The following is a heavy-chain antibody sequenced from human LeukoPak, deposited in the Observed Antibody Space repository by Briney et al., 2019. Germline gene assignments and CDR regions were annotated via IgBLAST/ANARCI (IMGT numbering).Heavy chain of an antibody. J-gene: IGHJ4*02. Sequence: GGSLRLSCTASGFTFGDYAMSWVRQAPGKGLEWVANIKQDGGEKYYLDSVKGRFTVSRDNAKNSLYLQMNSLRAEDTAVYYCARVGARQILEYWGQGTLVTVSS. CDR1: GFTFGDYA. CDR2: IKQDGGEK. CDR3: ARVGARQILEY. D-gene: IGHD4-17*01. V-gene: IGHV3-7*01.